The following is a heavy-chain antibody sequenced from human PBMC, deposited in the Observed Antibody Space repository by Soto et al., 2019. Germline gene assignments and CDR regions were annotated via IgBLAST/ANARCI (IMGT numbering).Heavy chain of an antibody. CDR2: IIGSGANT. J-gene: IGHJ4*02. Sequence: PGGSLRLSCVASEFTFNSYAMSWVRQAPGMGLEWVSSIIGSGANTYYADSVKGRFTISRDNSKSTLYLQMNSLRVEDTALYYCAKDARDTGGNSGIDYWGQGTLVTVSS. CDR3: AKDARDTGGNSGIDY. D-gene: IGHD2-21*02. V-gene: IGHV3-23*01. CDR1: EFTFNSYA.